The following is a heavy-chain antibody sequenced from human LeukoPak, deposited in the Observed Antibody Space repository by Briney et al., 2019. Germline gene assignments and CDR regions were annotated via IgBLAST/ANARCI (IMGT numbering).Heavy chain of an antibody. CDR1: GGSIGSYY. D-gene: IGHD3-10*01. J-gene: IGHJ5*02. V-gene: IGHV4-59*01. CDR2: IHDTGST. CDR3: ARGRSGGDWFDP. Sequence: PSETLSLTCTVSGGSIGSYYWSWIRQPPGKGLEWIGYIHDTGSTKYNPSLKSRVPNAVDQAKNHLPLKLTSVTAADTAVYFCARGRSGGDWFDPWGQGTLVTVSS.